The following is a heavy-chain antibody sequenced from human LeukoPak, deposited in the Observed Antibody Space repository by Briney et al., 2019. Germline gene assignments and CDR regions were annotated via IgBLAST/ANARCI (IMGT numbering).Heavy chain of an antibody. D-gene: IGHD3-10*01. CDR1: GFTFDRFT. J-gene: IGHJ3*02. CDR2: INRRGHT. V-gene: IGHV3-43*01. CDR3: ARGLGSGRHAFDI. Sequence: GGSLRLSCAASGFTFDRFTIHWVRQTPGKGLEWVSLINRRGHTFYADSVKGRFTISRDNAKNSLYLQMNSLRAEDTAVYYCARGLGSGRHAFDIWGQRTMVTVSS.